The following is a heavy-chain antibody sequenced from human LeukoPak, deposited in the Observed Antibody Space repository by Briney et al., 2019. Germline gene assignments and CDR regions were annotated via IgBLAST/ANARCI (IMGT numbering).Heavy chain of an antibody. CDR2: IWYDGSNK. V-gene: IGHV3-33*01. CDR1: GFTFSSYG. J-gene: IGHJ4*02. D-gene: IGHD4-17*01. Sequence: PGRSLRLSCAASGFTFSSYGMHWVRQAPGKGLEWVAVIWYDGSNKYYADSVKGRFTISRDNSKNTLYLQMNSLRAEDTAVYYCATPDDYGDYVAFDYWGQGTLVTVSS. CDR3: ATPDDYGDYVAFDY.